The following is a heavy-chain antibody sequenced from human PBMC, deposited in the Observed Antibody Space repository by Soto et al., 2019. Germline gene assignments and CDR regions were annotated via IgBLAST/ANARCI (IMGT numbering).Heavy chain of an antibody. J-gene: IGHJ5*02. CDR2: ISYRGST. CDR3: ASSGIVGREVNTWFDP. Sequence: SETLSLTCTVSAGSITTSYWSWIRQPLGKALEWIGYISYRGSTNYNPSLKSRLTISIDASKSQISLKLTSMTTADTAVYYCASSGIVGREVNTWFDPWGQGTLVTVSS. D-gene: IGHD3-22*01. V-gene: IGHV4-59*01. CDR1: AGSITTSY.